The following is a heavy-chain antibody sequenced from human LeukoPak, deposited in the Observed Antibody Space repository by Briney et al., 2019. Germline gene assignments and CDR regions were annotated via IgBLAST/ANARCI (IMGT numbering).Heavy chain of an antibody. J-gene: IGHJ6*02. D-gene: IGHD5-18*01. CDR3: AKAYYSDTARYNYYYGLDV. Sequence: SGGSLRLSCAASGFTFSSYAMTWVRQAPGKGLEWVSAISGNGRSTFYADSVKGRFTISRDNSKNTLYLQMNSLRAEDTAVYYCAKAYYSDTARYNYYYGLDVWGQGTTVTVSS. CDR1: GFTFSSYA. V-gene: IGHV3-23*01. CDR2: ISGNGRST.